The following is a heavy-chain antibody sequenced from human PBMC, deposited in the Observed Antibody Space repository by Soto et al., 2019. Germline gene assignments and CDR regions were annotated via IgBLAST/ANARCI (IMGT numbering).Heavy chain of an antibody. J-gene: IGHJ4*02. CDR3: AREYGGVADY. Sequence: QVQLVESGGGLVKPGGSLRLSCAASGFTFRDYYMSWIRQAPGKGLEWLSYISSSGSTIFSADSVKGRFFIARDNAKKSLYLQMNSLRADDTAVYYCAREYGGVADYWGQGTLVTVSS. CDR1: GFTFRDYY. D-gene: IGHD1-26*01. V-gene: IGHV3-11*01. CDR2: ISSSGSTI.